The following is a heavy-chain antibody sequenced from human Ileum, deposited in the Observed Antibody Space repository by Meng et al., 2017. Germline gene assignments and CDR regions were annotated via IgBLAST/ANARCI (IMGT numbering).Heavy chain of an antibody. J-gene: IGHJ4*02. CDR2: INHSGST. CDR3: ARTRRGSSGWYMGY. Sequence: QVSFQHGGAGLLKASETLSLTGAVYGGSVSGYYGSWIRQPPGKGLEWSGEINHSGSTNYNPSLKSRVTISVDTSKNQFSLKLSSVTAADTAVYYCARTRRGSSGWYMGYWGQGTLVTVSS. D-gene: IGHD6-19*01. V-gene: IGHV4-34*01. CDR1: GGSVSGYY.